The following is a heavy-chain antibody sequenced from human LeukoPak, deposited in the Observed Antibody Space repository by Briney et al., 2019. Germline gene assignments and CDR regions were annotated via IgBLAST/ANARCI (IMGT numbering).Heavy chain of an antibody. CDR2: ISSSGSTI. V-gene: IGHV3-48*03. CDR3: ARGGGGNDGLFDP. Sequence: GGSLRLSCAASGFTLSSYEMNWGRRAPGKGLGWDSYISSSGSTIYYADPVKGRFTISRDNAMNSLYLQMNSLRAEDTAVYYCARGGGGNDGLFDPWGQGTLVTVSS. CDR1: GFTLSSYE. D-gene: IGHD5-12*01. J-gene: IGHJ5*02.